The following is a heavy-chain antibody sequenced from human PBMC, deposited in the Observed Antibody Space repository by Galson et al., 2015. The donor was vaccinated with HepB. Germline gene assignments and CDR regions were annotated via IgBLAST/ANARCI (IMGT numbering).Heavy chain of an antibody. CDR1: AYTFTGYY. J-gene: IGHJ3*01. Sequence: SVKVSCKVSAYTFTGYYLHWVRQAPGQGLEWLGRINPDNGATDYARKFWGRVTLTTDTSTSTAYMKLSRLTSDDAVVYYCTRKGDMSAFDLWGQGTMVTVSS. CDR3: TRKGDMSAFDL. CDR2: INPDNGAT. V-gene: IGHV1-2*05. D-gene: IGHD3-16*01.